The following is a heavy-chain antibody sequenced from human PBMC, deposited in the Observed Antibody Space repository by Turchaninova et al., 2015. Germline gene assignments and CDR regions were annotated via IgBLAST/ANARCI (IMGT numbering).Heavy chain of an antibody. V-gene: IGHV3-48*03. CDR2: ISNRGSTK. J-gene: IGHJ6*04. Sequence: SCAVSGFTFSSYEMNWVRQAPGKGLEWVSYISNRGSTKYYADSVKGRFTISRDNAKNSLYLQMNSLRAEDTAVYYCARVGCSGGSCLGYYWGKGTTVTVSS. CDR1: GFTFSSYE. D-gene: IGHD2-15*01. CDR3: ARVGCSGGSCLGYY.